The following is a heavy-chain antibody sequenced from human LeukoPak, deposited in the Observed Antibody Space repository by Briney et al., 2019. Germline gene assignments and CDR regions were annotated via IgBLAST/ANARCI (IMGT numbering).Heavy chain of an antibody. Sequence: GGSLRLSCAASGFTFSNYWMHWVRQAPGKGLVWVSRINSDGSRTTYANSVKGRFTISRDNAKNTLYLQMNSLRAEDTAVYYCARDGYSSSFYFDYWGQGTLVTVSS. CDR2: INSDGSRT. J-gene: IGHJ4*02. CDR1: GFTFSNYW. D-gene: IGHD6-6*01. CDR3: ARDGYSSSFYFDY. V-gene: IGHV3-74*01.